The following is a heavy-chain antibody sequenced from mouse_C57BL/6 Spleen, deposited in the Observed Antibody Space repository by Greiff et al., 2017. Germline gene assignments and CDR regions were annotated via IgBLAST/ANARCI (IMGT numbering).Heavy chain of an antibody. CDR1: GYTFTDYN. CDR2: INPNNGGT. J-gene: IGHJ3*01. D-gene: IGHD2-3*01. Sequence: EVQLLQSGPELVKPGASVKMSCKASGYTFTDYNMPWVKQSHGKSLEWIGYINPNNGGTSYNQKFKGKATLTVNKSSSTAYMELRSLTSEDSAVYYCASYEGTGKLFAYWGQGTLVTVSA. CDR3: ASYEGTGKLFAY. V-gene: IGHV1-22*01.